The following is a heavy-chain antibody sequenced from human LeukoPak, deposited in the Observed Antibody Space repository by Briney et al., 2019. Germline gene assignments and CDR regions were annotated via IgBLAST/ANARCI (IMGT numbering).Heavy chain of an antibody. CDR1: GFTLNNYE. V-gene: IGHV3-48*03. D-gene: IGHD6-13*01. J-gene: IGHJ4*02. CDR3: ARGSYSSSWKTFDY. CDR2: ISPSGSTI. Sequence: GGSLRLSCAASGFTLNNYEMNWVRQAPGKGLEWVSYISPSGSTIYYADSVEGRFTISKDNGKNSLSLQMSSLRVEDTAVYYCARGSYSSSWKTFDYWGQGTLVTVSS.